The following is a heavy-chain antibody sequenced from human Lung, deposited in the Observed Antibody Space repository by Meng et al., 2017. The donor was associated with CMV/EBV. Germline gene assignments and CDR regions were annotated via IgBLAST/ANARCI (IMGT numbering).Heavy chain of an antibody. V-gene: IGHV4-34*01. CDR3: ARAYCSSTSCPEGY. CDR1: GGSLNGYH. J-gene: IGHJ4*02. CDR2: INYSETT. Sequence: LXCAVYGGSLNGYHWSWIRQPPGKGLEWIAEINYSETTNYSPSLKSRVTISLHSSKNQFSLNLNSVTAADTAVYYCARAYCSSTSCPEGYCGQGSXVTVSS. D-gene: IGHD2-2*01.